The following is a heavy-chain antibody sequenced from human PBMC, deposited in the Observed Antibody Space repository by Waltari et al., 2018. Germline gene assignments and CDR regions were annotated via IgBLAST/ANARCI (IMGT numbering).Heavy chain of an antibody. CDR2: RKQEGREK. D-gene: IGHD3-16*01. J-gene: IGHJ4*02. Sequence: EVQLVESGGGLVQPGGSLRLACAASGFTLGSFWLSWGGRAPGEGVGGGASRKQEGREKTWVGSGKGRFTISRDKVDYALFLQRSTLRAEDTAVYYCARLLGGVTTFDSWGQGTLVTVSS. CDR1: GFTLGSFW. V-gene: IGHV3-7*01. CDR3: ARLLGGVTTFDS.